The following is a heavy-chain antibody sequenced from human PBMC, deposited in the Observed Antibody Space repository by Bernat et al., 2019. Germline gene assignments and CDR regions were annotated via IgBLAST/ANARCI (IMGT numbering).Heavy chain of an antibody. CDR2: ISADGGIK. CDR1: GFTFSRYA. J-gene: IGHJ4*02. Sequence: QVQLVESGGGVVQPGRSRRLSCAASGFTFSRYAIQWVRQAPGKGLEWVAVISADGGIKYYADSVKGRFTISRDNSKNTLYLQMNSLRPEDTAVYYCAREAYSNVRLGDLDYWGPGTLFTVSS. D-gene: IGHD3-16*01. V-gene: IGHV3-30-3*01. CDR3: AREAYSNVRLGDLDY.